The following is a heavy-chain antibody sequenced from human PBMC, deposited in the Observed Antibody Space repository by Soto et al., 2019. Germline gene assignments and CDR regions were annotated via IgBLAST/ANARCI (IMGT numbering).Heavy chain of an antibody. CDR1: GFTFRTYG. D-gene: IGHD3-22*01. CDR3: ARDRDSSGHYGWFDP. J-gene: IGHJ5*02. V-gene: IGHV3-33*01. CDR2: IWYDGSNQ. Sequence: QVQLVESGGGVVQPGRSLRLSCATSGFTFRTYGMHWVRQAPGKGLEWVAVIWYDGSNQYYADSVKGRFTISRDNSKNTLYLQMNSLRAEDTAVYHCARDRDSSGHYGWFDPWGQGTLVTVSP.